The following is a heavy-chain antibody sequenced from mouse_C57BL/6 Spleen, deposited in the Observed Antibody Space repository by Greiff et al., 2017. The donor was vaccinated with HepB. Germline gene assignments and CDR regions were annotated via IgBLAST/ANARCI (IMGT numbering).Heavy chain of an antibody. CDR1: GYTFTDYN. V-gene: IGHV1-18*01. CDR3: ARGEDYYGSSPWYFDV. D-gene: IGHD1-1*01. J-gene: IGHJ1*03. Sequence: EVQLQQSGPELVKPGASVKIPCKASGYTFTDYNMDWVKQSHGKSLEWIGDINPNNGGTIYNQKFKGKATLTVDKSSSTAYMELRSLTSEDTAVYYCARGEDYYGSSPWYFDVWGTGTTVTVSS. CDR2: INPNNGGT.